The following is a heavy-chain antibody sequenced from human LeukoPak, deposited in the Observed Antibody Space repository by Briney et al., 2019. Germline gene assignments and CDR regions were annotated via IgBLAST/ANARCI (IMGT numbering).Heavy chain of an antibody. Sequence: SETLSLTCTASGGSVRGGNYYCSWIRQSPGKGLEWIGYIHYSGSTVYNPSLKSRVTMSIDTSKNQFSLNLSSVTAADTAVYYCARTGSTGGYWGQGTLVTVSS. CDR1: GGSVRGGNYY. CDR2: IHYSGST. V-gene: IGHV4-61*01. J-gene: IGHJ4*02. D-gene: IGHD1-1*01. CDR3: ARTGSTGGY.